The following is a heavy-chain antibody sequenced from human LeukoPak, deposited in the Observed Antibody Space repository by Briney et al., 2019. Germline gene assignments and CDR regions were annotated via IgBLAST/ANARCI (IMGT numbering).Heavy chain of an antibody. D-gene: IGHD3-22*01. V-gene: IGHV4-59*01. Sequence: PSETLSLTCTVSGGSISSYYWSWIRQPPGKGLEWIGYIYYSGSTNYNPSLKSRVTISVDTSKNQFSLKLSSVTAADTAVYYCARSPYYFDSSGYHGAYYFDYWGQGTLVTVSS. J-gene: IGHJ4*02. CDR1: GGSISSYY. CDR2: IYYSGST. CDR3: ARSPYYFDSSGYHGAYYFDY.